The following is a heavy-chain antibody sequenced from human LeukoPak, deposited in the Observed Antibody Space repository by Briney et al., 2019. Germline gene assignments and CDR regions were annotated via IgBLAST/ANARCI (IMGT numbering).Heavy chain of an antibody. V-gene: IGHV4-59*08. CDR3: TRHDAVPVIGHGMGV. CDR1: GGSISSYY. CDR2: IYYTGIT. D-gene: IGHD3-16*02. Sequence: ESSETLSLTCTVSGGSISSYYWSWIRQPPGKGLEWIGYIYYTGITNYNPSLESRVTISVDTSKNQFSLKLNSVTAADTAVYYCTRHDAVPVIGHGMGVWGQGTTVTVSS. J-gene: IGHJ6*02.